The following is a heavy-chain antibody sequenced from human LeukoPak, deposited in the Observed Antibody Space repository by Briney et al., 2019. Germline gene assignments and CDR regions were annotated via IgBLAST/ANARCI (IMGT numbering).Heavy chain of an antibody. Sequence: GGSLRLSCAASGFTVSSNYMSWVRQAPGKGLEWVSVIYSGGSTYYADSVKGRFTISRDNSKNTLYLQMNSLRAEDTAVYYCARARAGYSSGWSYYFDYWGQGTLVTVSS. CDR1: GFTVSSNY. D-gene: IGHD6-19*01. V-gene: IGHV3-66*02. CDR3: ARARAGYSSGWSYYFDY. J-gene: IGHJ4*02. CDR2: IYSGGST.